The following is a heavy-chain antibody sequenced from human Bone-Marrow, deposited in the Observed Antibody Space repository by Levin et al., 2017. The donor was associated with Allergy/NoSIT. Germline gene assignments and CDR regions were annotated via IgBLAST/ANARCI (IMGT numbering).Heavy chain of an antibody. V-gene: IGHV4-39*01. CDR2: IYYSGSS. CDR1: GGSISSSSYF. J-gene: IGHJ4*02. D-gene: IGHD6-19*01. Sequence: ASETLSLTCTVSGGSISSSSYFWGWIRQPPGKGLEWVGTIYYSGSSYYNPSLKSRVTISVDTSKNQFSLKLSSVTAADTAVYYCARHAGSGWVYSFDYWGQGTLVTVSS. CDR3: ARHAGSGWVYSFDY.